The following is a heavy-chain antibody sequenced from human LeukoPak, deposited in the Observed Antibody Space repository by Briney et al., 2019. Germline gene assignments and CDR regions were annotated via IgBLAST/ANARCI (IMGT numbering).Heavy chain of an antibody. J-gene: IGHJ3*02. Sequence: QSGGSLRLSCAASGFTFSSTWMSWVRQAPGKGLEWVANIKQDGSEKYYVDSVKGRFTISRDNAKNSLYLQMNSLRAEDTAVYYCASTYEYDAFDIWGQGTMVTVSS. V-gene: IGHV3-7*01. CDR1: GFTFSSTW. CDR3: ASTYEYDAFDI. D-gene: IGHD5-12*01. CDR2: IKQDGSEK.